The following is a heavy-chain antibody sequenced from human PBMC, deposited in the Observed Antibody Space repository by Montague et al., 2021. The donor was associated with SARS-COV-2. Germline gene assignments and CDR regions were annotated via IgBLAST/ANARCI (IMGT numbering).Heavy chain of an antibody. CDR3: ASGVVAAPQVVDY. V-gene: IGHV4-4*07. CDR2: IYASGGT. Sequence: SETLSLTCSVSGEPISGFFWNWIRQPAGKGLEWIGRIYASGGTDYNPSLESRVTMSVDTSKNQFSLKVNSVTAADTAMYYCASGVVAAPQVVDYWGRGTLVTVSS. CDR1: GEPISGFF. D-gene: IGHD2-15*01. J-gene: IGHJ4*02.